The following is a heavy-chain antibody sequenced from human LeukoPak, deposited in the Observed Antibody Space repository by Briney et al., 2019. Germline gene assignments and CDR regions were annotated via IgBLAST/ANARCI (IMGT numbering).Heavy chain of an antibody. CDR3: TRVGYIDEGIDY. CDR1: GFTFNTSG. Sequence: GGSLRLSCTGYGFTFNTSGMNWVRQAAGRGLDWLSYISSSSDTIVYADSVKGRFTISRDNAKNSLYLQMNSLRAEDTAIYYCTRVGYIDEGIDYWGQGTLVTVSS. J-gene: IGHJ4*02. V-gene: IGHV3-48*04. CDR2: ISSSSDTI. D-gene: IGHD5-24*01.